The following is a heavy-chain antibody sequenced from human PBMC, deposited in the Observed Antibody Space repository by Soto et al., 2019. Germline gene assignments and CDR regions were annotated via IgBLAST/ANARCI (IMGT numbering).Heavy chain of an antibody. Sequence: EVQLLDSGGGLVQPRGSLRLSCAASGFTFSSYAMSWVRQAPGKGLEWVSVISGSGGSTYYADSVKGRFTISRDNSKNTLYLQMNSLRAEDTAVYYCARRSSGWYFDYWGQGTLVTVYS. CDR1: GFTFSSYA. D-gene: IGHD6-19*01. CDR3: ARRSSGWYFDY. J-gene: IGHJ4*02. V-gene: IGHV3-23*01. CDR2: ISGSGGST.